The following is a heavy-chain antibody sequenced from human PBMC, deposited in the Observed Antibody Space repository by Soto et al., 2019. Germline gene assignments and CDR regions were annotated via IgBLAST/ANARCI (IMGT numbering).Heavy chain of an antibody. CDR1: GGSISSGGYS. CDR3: AREGGSVIPDWYFMV. D-gene: IGHD2-15*01. Sequence: QLQLQESGSGLVKPSQTLSLTCAVSGGSISSGGYSWSWLLQPPGKGLEWIGYIFHSGSTYYNPSLKSRVAISVGGSKSLFSLELRSVTPADTAVYYCAREGGSVIPDWYFMVGGRDTLVTVSS. CDR2: IFHSGST. V-gene: IGHV4-30-2*01. J-gene: IGHJ2*01.